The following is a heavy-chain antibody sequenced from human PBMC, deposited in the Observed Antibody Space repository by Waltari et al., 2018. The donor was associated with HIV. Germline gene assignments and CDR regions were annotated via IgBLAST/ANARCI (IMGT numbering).Heavy chain of an antibody. CDR1: GSSFTNSG. CDR2: IRAYNGNT. V-gene: IGHV1-18*01. J-gene: IGHJ6*02. CDR3: ARDFYCSSTSCYDHYYYYGMDV. D-gene: IGHD2-2*01. Sequence: QVQLVQSGAEVKKPGASVKVPCKASGSSFTNSGITWFRQALGPGMQWMEWIRAYNGNTNYAKKLQGRVTMTTDTSTSTAYMELRSLRSDDTAVYYCARDFYCSSTSCYDHYYYYGMDVWGQGTTVTVSS.